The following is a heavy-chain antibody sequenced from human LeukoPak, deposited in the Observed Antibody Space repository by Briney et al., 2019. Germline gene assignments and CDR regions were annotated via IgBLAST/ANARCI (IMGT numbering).Heavy chain of an antibody. D-gene: IGHD3-16*01. CDR2: ISGSGDST. Sequence: GGSLRLSCADSGFTFSTYAMSWVRQAPGKGLEWVSGISGSGDSTNYADSVKGRFTISRDNSKNTQYLQMNSLRAEDTAVYYCARGSYNPFDYWGQGTLVTVSS. V-gene: IGHV3-23*01. CDR3: ARGSYNPFDY. CDR1: GFTFSTYA. J-gene: IGHJ4*02.